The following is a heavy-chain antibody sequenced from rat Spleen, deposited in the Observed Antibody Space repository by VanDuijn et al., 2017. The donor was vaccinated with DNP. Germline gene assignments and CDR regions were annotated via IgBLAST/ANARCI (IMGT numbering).Heavy chain of an antibody. Sequence: EVQLVESGGGSVQPGRSLKLSCAASGFTFSDYYMAWVRQAPTKGLEWVAYISYDGGSIYYGESVKGRFTISRDNAKSTLYLQMNSLRSEDMATYYCARWADYFDYWGQGVMVTVSS. V-gene: IGHV5-22*01. J-gene: IGHJ2*01. CDR1: GFTFSDYY. D-gene: IGHD4-6*01. CDR2: ISYDGGSI. CDR3: ARWADYFDY.